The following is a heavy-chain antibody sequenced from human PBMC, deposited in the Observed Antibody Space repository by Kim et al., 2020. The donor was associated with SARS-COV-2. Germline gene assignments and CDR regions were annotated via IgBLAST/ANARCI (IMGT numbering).Heavy chain of an antibody. J-gene: IGHJ4*02. V-gene: IGHV3-23*01. D-gene: IGHD4-4*01. CDR3: AKDRRQSTNYPDYFDS. CDR2: ISASGGST. CDR1: GFTISTYA. Sequence: GGSLRLSCAASGFTISTYAMTWVRQAPGKGLEWVSGISASGGSTFYRDSVQGRFTISRDSSKNTLFLQLSSLRAEDTAVYYCAKDRRQSTNYPDYFDSWGQGTLVTVSS.